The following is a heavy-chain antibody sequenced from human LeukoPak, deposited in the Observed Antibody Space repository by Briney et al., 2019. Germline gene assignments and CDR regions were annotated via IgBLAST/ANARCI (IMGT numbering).Heavy chain of an antibody. CDR1: GGSLSGSY. V-gene: IGHV4-34*01. Sequence: SSETLSLTCAVYGGSLSGSYWSWIRQPPGKGLEWIGEINDSGSTNFNPSLKSRVTMSVDTSKKQFSLRLSSMTAADTAVYYCARQQWLARLFDYWGQGTLVTVSS. CDR2: INDSGST. J-gene: IGHJ4*02. CDR3: ARQQWLARLFDY. D-gene: IGHD6-19*01.